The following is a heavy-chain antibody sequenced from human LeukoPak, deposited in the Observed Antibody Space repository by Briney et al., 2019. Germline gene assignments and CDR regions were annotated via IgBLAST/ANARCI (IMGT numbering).Heavy chain of an antibody. D-gene: IGHD3-16*01. CDR2: INHNGNVN. CDR1: GFTVSSIY. V-gene: IGHV3-7*03. CDR3: ARGGGLDV. Sequence: GGSLRLSCAASGFTVSSIYMSWVRQAPGKGLEWVASINHNGNVNYYVDSVKGRFTISRDNAKNSLYLQMSNLRAEDTAVYFCARGGGLDVWGQGATVTVSS. J-gene: IGHJ6*02.